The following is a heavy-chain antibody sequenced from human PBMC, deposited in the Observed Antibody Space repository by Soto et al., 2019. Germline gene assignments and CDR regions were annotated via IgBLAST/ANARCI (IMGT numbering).Heavy chain of an antibody. CDR1: GFTFSSYA. V-gene: IGHV3-64*01. J-gene: IGHJ6*02. CDR2: ISSNGGST. Sequence: EVQLVESGGGLVQPGGSLRLSCAASGFTFSSYAMHWVRQAPGKGLEYVSVISSNGGSTYYANSVKGRFTISRDNSKNTLYLQMGSLRAEDMAVYYCASEYDYGDLNYYYYGMDVWGQGTTVTVSS. CDR3: ASEYDYGDLNYYYYGMDV. D-gene: IGHD4-17*01.